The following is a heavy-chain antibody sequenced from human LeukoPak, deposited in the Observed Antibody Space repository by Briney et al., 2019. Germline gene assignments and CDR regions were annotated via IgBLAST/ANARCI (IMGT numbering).Heavy chain of an antibody. V-gene: IGHV1-69*04. Sequence: SVKVSCKASGGTFSSYAISWVRQAPGQGLEWMGRIVPILGIANYAQKFQGRVTITADKSTSTAYMELSSLRSEDTAVYYCARRGLSASYYYYYYGMDVWGQGTTVTVSS. J-gene: IGHJ6*02. CDR1: GGTFSSYA. D-gene: IGHD3-16*01. CDR2: IVPILGIA. CDR3: ARRGLSASYYYYYYGMDV.